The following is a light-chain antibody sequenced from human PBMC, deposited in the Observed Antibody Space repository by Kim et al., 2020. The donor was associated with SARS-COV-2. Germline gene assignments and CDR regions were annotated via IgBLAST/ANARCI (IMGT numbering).Light chain of an antibody. J-gene: IGLJ1*01. CDR3: ISYSSIGTYV. CDR1: SSDVGGYNY. V-gene: IGLV2-14*03. Sequence: QSALTQPASVSGSQGQSITISCTGTSSDVGGYNYVAWYQQRPGKAPKVMIYDVNNRPSGVSSRFSGSKSGNTASLTISGLQTGDEADYYCISYSSIGTYVFGTGTKVTVL. CDR2: DVN.